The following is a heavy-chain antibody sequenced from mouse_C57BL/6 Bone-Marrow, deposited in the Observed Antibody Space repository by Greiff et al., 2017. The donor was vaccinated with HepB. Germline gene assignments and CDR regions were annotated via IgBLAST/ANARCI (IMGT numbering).Heavy chain of an antibody. V-gene: IGHV1-81*01. CDR2: IYPRSGNT. CDR3: ARGPYLAWFAY. D-gene: IGHD5-5*01. Sequence: VHVKQSGAELARPGASVKLSCKASGYTFTSYGISWVKQRTGQGLEWIGEIYPRSGNTYYNEKFKGKATLTADKSSSTAYMELRSLTSEDSAVYFCARGPYLAWFAYWGQGTLVTVSA. CDR1: GYTFTSYG. J-gene: IGHJ3*01.